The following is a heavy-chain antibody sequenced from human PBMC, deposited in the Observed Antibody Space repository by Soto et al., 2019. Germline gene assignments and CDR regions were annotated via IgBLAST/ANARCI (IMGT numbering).Heavy chain of an antibody. CDR1: GFTFSSYS. V-gene: IGHV3-21*01. CDR3: ARPTYYYGSGSYLGRAYYYGMDV. D-gene: IGHD3-10*01. CDR2: ISSSSSYI. Sequence: GGSLRLSCAASGFTFSSYSMNWVRQAPGKGLEWVSSISSSSSYIYYAGSVKGRFTISRDNAKNSLYLQMNSLRAEDTAVYYCARPTYYYGSGSYLGRAYYYGMDVWGQGTTVTVSS. J-gene: IGHJ6*02.